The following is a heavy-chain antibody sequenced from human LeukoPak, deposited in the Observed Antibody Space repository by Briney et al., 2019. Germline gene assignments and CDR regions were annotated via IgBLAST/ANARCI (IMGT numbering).Heavy chain of an antibody. Sequence: PGGSLRLSCAASGFTFSSYAMSWVRQAPGKGLEWVSAISVSGGSTYYADSVKGRFTISRDNSKNTLYLQMNSLRAEDTAVYYCAKAPVVITSNFDYWGQGTLVTVSS. J-gene: IGHJ4*02. V-gene: IGHV3-23*01. CDR2: ISVSGGST. D-gene: IGHD3-22*01. CDR1: GFTFSSYA. CDR3: AKAPVVITSNFDY.